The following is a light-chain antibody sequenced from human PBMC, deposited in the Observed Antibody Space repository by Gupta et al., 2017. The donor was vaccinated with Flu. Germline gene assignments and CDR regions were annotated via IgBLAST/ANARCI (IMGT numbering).Light chain of an antibody. V-gene: IGKV3-20*01. CDR1: QSVSSSY. J-gene: IGKJ1*01. CDR2: ATS. Sequence: EIVLTQSPGTLSLSPGERATLYCRATQSVSSSYLAWYQQKAGQAPRFLIYATSSRATGIPDRFSASGSGTDFTLTISRLEPEDFAVYYCQQVARSPWTFGQGTKVEIK. CDR3: QQVARSPWT.